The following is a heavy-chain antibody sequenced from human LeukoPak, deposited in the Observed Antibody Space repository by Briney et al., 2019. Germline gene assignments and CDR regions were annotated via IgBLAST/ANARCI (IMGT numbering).Heavy chain of an antibody. CDR1: GFTFSSYA. V-gene: IGHV3-23*01. CDR3: ARPPDSGDYGAAFDF. Sequence: PGGSLRLSCAASGFTFSSYAMSWVRQAPGKGLEWVSAISGSGGSTYYADSVKGRFTISRDNSKNTLYLQMNSLRAEDTAVYYCARPPDSGDYGAAFDFWGQGTLVTVSS. J-gene: IGHJ4*02. CDR2: ISGSGGST. D-gene: IGHD4-17*01.